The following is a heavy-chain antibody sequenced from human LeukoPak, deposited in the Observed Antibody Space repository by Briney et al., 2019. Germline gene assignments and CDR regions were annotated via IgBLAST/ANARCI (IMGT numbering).Heavy chain of an antibody. V-gene: IGHV4-61*02. CDR2: IYTSGST. CDR3: ARVYSGYDARWVFDY. CDR1: GGSVSSGTYY. J-gene: IGHJ4*02. D-gene: IGHD5-12*01. Sequence: SETLSLTCTVSGGSVSSGTYYWNWIRQPAWKGLEWIGRIYTSGSTNYNPSLKSRVTISVDTSKNHFSLKLTSVTAADTAVYYCARVYSGYDARWVFDYWGQGTLVTVSS.